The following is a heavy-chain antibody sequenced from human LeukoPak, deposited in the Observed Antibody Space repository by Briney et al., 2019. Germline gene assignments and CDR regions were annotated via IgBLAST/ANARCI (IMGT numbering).Heavy chain of an antibody. CDR2: IKQDGSEK. Sequence: GGSLRLSCAASEFTFSTYWMSWVRQAPGKGPEWVANIKQDGSEKYYVDSVRGRFTISRDNDKNSLYLQMNSRRAEDTAVYYCARDGVYSTSSADLWGQGTLVTVSS. CDR1: EFTFSTYW. V-gene: IGHV3-7*01. CDR3: ARDGVYSTSSADL. D-gene: IGHD6-6*01. J-gene: IGHJ5*02.